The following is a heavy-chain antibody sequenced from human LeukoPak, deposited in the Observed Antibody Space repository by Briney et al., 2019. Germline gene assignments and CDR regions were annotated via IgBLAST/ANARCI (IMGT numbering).Heavy chain of an antibody. V-gene: IGHV3-21*01. D-gene: IGHD2-8*02. J-gene: IGHJ4*02. CDR1: GFTFSSYT. Sequence: PGGSLRLSCAASGFTFSSYTMNWVRQAPGKGLEWVSSIISSSHIYYADSVTGGFTISRDNAKNSLYLQMNSLRAEDTAVYYCARVVPGTGFFYWGQGTLVTVSS. CDR3: ARVVPGTGFFY. CDR2: IISSSHI.